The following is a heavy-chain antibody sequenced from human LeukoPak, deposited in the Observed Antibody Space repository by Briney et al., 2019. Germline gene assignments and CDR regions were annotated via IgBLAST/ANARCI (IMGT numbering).Heavy chain of an antibody. CDR1: GGSISSYY. CDR2: IYTSGST. J-gene: IGHJ4*02. CDR3: ARSSGSSGPFDY. Sequence: SETLSLTCTVSGGSISSYYWSWIRQPPRKGLEWIGYIYTSGSTNYNPSLKSRVTISVDTSKNQFSLKLSSVTAADTAVYYCARSSGSSGPFDYWGQGTLVTVSS. V-gene: IGHV4-4*09. D-gene: IGHD6-25*01.